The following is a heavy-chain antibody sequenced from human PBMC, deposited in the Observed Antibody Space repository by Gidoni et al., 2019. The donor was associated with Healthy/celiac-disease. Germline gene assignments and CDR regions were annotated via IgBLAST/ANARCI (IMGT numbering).Heavy chain of an antibody. CDR3: ARAGVVVADYYFDY. V-gene: IGHV4-59*01. CDR1: GGSISSYY. D-gene: IGHD3-22*01. J-gene: IGHJ4*02. Sequence: QVQLQESGPGLVKPSETLSLTCTVSGGSISSYYWSWIRQPPGKGLEWIGYIYYSGSNHYNPSLKSRVTISVDTSKNQFSLKLSSVTAADTAVYYCARAGVVVADYYFDYWGQGTLVTVSS. CDR2: IYYSGSN.